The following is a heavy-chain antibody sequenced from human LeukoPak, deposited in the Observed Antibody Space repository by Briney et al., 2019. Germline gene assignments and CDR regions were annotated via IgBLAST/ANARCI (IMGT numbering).Heavy chain of an antibody. CDR1: GGTFSSYA. Sequence: SVKVSCKASGGTFSSYAISWVRQAPGQGLEWMGGIIPIFGTANYAQKFQGRVTIAADESTSTAYMELSSLRSEDTAVYYCARGRAARHWFDPWGQGTLVTVSS. CDR2: IIPIFGTA. CDR3: ARGRAARHWFDP. V-gene: IGHV1-69*13. J-gene: IGHJ5*02. D-gene: IGHD6-6*01.